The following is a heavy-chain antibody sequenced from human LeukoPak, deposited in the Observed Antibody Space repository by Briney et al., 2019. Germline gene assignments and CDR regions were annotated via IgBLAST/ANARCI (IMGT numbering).Heavy chain of an antibody. Sequence: ASVKVSCKASGGTFSSYAISWVRQAPGQGLEWMGWINPNSGGTNYAQKFQGRVTMTRDTSISTAYMELSRLRSDDTAVYYCASSLRTYYDILTGYPHFDYWGQGTLVTVSS. CDR1: GGTFSSYA. CDR2: INPNSGGT. J-gene: IGHJ4*02. CDR3: ASSLRTYYDILTGYPHFDY. D-gene: IGHD3-9*01. V-gene: IGHV1-2*02.